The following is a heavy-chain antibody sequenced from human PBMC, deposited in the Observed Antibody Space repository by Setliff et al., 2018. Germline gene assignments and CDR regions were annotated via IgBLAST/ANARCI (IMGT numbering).Heavy chain of an antibody. Sequence: GGSLRLSCVASGFTFSSYGMHWVRQAPGKGLEWVAVIWYDGSNIYYADSVKGRFTISRDNSKNTLYLQMNSLKTEDTAVYYCTTDPSPTFGGVIGAAFDFWGQGTMVTVSS. V-gene: IGHV3-33*01. CDR2: IWYDGSNI. CDR3: TTDPSPTFGGVIGAAFDF. D-gene: IGHD3-16*01. J-gene: IGHJ3*01. CDR1: GFTFSSYG.